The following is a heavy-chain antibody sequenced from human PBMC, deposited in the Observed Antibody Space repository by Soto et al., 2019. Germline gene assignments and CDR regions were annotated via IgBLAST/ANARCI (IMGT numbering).Heavy chain of an antibody. D-gene: IGHD3-10*01. CDR2: INHSGST. J-gene: IGHJ4*02. CDR3: ARAPRFLWCGAFPLDY. Sequence: QVQLQQWGAGLLKPSETLSLTCAVYGGSFSGYYWSWIRQPPGKGLEWIGEINHSGSTNYNPSLKRRVTISVDPSKNQFYLKLSSVTAADTAVYYCARAPRFLWCGAFPLDYWGQGTLVTVSS. V-gene: IGHV4-34*01. CDR1: GGSFSGYY.